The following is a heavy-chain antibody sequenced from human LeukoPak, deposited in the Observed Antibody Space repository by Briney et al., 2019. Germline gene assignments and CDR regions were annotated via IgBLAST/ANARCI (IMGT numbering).Heavy chain of an antibody. D-gene: IGHD5-12*01. CDR2: INHSGST. Sequence: SETLSLTCAVYGGSFSGYYWSWIRQPPGKGLEWIGEINHSGSTNYNPSLKSRVTISVDTSKNQFSLKLSSVTAADTAVYYCARQRGVATTQPRGYYFDYWGQGTLVTVSS. CDR1: GGSFSGYY. V-gene: IGHV4-34*01. J-gene: IGHJ4*02. CDR3: ARQRGVATTQPRGYYFDY.